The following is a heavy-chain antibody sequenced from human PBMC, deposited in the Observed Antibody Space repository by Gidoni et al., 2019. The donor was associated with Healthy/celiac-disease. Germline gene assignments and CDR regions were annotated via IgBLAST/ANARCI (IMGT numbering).Heavy chain of an antibody. V-gene: IGHV3-48*04. Sequence: EVQLVESGGGLVQPGGSLRLSCAASGFTFSSYSMNWVRQAPGKGLAWVSYISSSSSTIYYADAVKGRFTISRDNAKNSLYLQMNSLRAEDTAVYYCARDGAYCGGDCYSIWGQGTLVTVSS. CDR2: ISSSSSTI. CDR1: GFTFSSYS. CDR3: ARDGAYCGGDCYSI. J-gene: IGHJ4*02. D-gene: IGHD2-21*01.